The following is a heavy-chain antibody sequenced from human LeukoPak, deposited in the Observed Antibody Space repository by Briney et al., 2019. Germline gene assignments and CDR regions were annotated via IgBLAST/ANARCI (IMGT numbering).Heavy chain of an antibody. Sequence: SETLSLTCTVSGGSISSYYWGWIRQPPGKGLEWIGSIYYSGSTYYNPSLKSRVTISVDTSKNQFSLKLSSVTAADTAVYYCASPGRIQLWSRQFDWYFDLWGRGTLVTVSS. CDR3: ASPGRIQLWSRQFDWYFDL. J-gene: IGHJ2*01. D-gene: IGHD5-18*01. V-gene: IGHV4-39*01. CDR1: GGSISSYY. CDR2: IYYSGST.